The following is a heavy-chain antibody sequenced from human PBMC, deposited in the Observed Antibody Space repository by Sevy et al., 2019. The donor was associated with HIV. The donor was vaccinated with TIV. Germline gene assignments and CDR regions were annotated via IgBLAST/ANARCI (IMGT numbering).Heavy chain of an antibody. D-gene: IGHD2-2*03. V-gene: IGHV4-4*07. J-gene: IGHJ2*01. CDR2: MYTSEST. Sequence: SETLSLTCTVSGGSISSYFWNWIRQPAGKGLEWIGLMYTSESTNYNPSLKSRVTMSVDTSKNQFSLKLRTVTAADTVVYYCARGLRIAYSPVDIVVVPAYTGDWYFDLWGRGTLVTVSS. CDR3: ARGLRIAYSPVDIVVVPAYTGDWYFDL. CDR1: GGSISSYF.